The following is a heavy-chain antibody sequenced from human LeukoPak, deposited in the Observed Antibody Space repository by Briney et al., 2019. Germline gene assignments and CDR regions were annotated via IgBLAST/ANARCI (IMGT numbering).Heavy chain of an antibody. CDR2: IKSKTDGGTI. D-gene: IGHD1-26*01. Sequence: AGSLRLSCAASGFTFSDAWMSWVRQAAGKGLAWVGRIKSKTDGGTIDYSAPVKGRFTISRDDSKTTVYLQMNSLETEDTAMYYCTTNDIVGTTNDAFDFWGQGTMVTVSS. J-gene: IGHJ3*01. V-gene: IGHV3-15*01. CDR3: TTNDIVGTTNDAFDF. CDR1: GFTFSDAW.